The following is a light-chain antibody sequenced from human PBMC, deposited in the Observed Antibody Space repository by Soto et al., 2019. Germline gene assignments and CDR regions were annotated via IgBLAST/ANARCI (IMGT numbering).Light chain of an antibody. CDR3: QQRSDWPST. CDR1: QSVGTY. J-gene: IGKJ4*01. V-gene: IGKV3-11*01. Sequence: EIVLTQSPATLSLSPGERATLSCRASQSVGTYFAWYQQKPGQAPRLLIYDSSNRATGIPARFSGSGSGTDFTLNFSSLEPEDFAVYYCQQRSDWPSTFGGGTKVEIK. CDR2: DSS.